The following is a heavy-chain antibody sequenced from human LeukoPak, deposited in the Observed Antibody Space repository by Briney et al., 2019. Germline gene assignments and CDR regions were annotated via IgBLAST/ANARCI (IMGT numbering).Heavy chain of an antibody. CDR3: ARESRRDYDFWSGYPNWFDP. J-gene: IGHJ5*02. V-gene: IGHV4-61*02. CDR1: GGSISSGSYY. D-gene: IGHD3-3*01. CDR2: IYTSGST. Sequence: SQTLSLTCTVSGGSISSGSYYWSWIRQPAGKGLEWIGRIYTSGSTNYNPSLKSRVTISVDTSKNQFSLKLSSVTAADTAVYYCARESRRDYDFWSGYPNWFDPWGQGTLVTVSS.